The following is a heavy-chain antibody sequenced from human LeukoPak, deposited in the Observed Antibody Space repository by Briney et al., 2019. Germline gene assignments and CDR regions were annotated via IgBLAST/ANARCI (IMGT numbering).Heavy chain of an antibody. V-gene: IGHV4-59*08. D-gene: IGHD3-3*01. CDR1: GGSISSDY. J-gene: IGHJ3*02. CDR2: IYYSGST. Sequence: PSETLSLTCTVSGGSISSDYWSWIRQPPGKGLEWIGYIYYSGSTNYNPSLKGRVTISVDTSKNQFSLKLSSVTAADTAVYYCARTLEKYYDFWSGSYAFDIWGQGTMVTVSS. CDR3: ARTLEKYYDFWSGSYAFDI.